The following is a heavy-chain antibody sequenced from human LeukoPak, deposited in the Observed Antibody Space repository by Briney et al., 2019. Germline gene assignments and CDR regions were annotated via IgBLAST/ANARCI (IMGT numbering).Heavy chain of an antibody. V-gene: IGHV1-69*13. CDR3: ARDEDSRGSYYYYYMDV. Sequence: EASVKVSCKASGYTFTGYYMHWVRQAPGQGLEWMGGIIPIFGTANYAQKFQGRVTITADESTSTAYMELSSLRSEDTAVYYCARDEDSRGSYYYYYMDVWGKGTTVTVSS. CDR1: GYTFTGYY. D-gene: IGHD3-22*01. J-gene: IGHJ6*03. CDR2: IIPIFGTA.